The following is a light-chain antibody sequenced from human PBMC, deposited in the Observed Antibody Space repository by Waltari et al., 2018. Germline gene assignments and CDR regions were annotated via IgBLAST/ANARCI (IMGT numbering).Light chain of an antibody. CDR1: QSVLYSANSKNY. CDR2: WAS. J-gene: IGKJ1*01. V-gene: IGKV4-1*01. Sequence: DIVMTQSPDSLAVSLGERATINSKSSQSVLYSANSKNYLAWFQQKPGQPPKLLIYWASTRESGVPDRFIGSGSGTDFTLTITSLQAEDVAVYYCQQYYGAPRTFGQGTKVEIK. CDR3: QQYYGAPRT.